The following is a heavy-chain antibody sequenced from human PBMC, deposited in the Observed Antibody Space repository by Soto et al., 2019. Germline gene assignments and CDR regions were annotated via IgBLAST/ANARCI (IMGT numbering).Heavy chain of an antibody. V-gene: IGHV4-61*01. Sequence: QVQLQESGPGLVKPSETLSLTCTVSGGSVSSGSYYWSWIRQPPGKGLEWFGYMYYSGSTNYNPSLKSRVTISVDTSKNQFSLKLSSVTAADTAVYYCARDFRYCSSTSCYYYYYYGMDVWGQGTTVTVSS. CDR2: MYYSGST. CDR3: ARDFRYCSSTSCYYYYYYGMDV. CDR1: GGSVSSGSYY. J-gene: IGHJ6*02. D-gene: IGHD2-2*01.